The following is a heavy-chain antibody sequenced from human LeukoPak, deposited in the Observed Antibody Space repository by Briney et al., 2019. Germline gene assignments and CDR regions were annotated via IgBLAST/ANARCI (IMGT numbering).Heavy chain of an antibody. V-gene: IGHV4-34*01. Sequence: PSETLSLTCAAYGGSFSGYYWSWIRQPPGKGLEWIGEINHSGSTNYNPSLKSRVTTSVNTSKNQFSLTLSSVTAAATAVYYCARNSRVYATSYYYYYYMDVWGKGTTVTVSS. D-gene: IGHD2-8*01. CDR2: INHSGST. J-gene: IGHJ6*03. CDR3: ARNSRVYATSYYYYYYMDV. CDR1: GGSFSGYY.